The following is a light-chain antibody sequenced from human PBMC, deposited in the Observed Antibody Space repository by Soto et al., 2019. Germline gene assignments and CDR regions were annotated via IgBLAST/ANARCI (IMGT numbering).Light chain of an antibody. CDR2: DAS. CDR3: HQYNSWPPGT. J-gene: IGKJ2*01. Sequence: EIVLTQSPAILYVSPGERATLSCRASQSISRSLARYQQKPCQAPRLLISDASTRATGIPARFSGSGSGTEFTLTISSLQSEDFALYYCHQYNSWPPGTFGQETKGEIK. V-gene: IGKV3-15*01. CDR1: QSISRS.